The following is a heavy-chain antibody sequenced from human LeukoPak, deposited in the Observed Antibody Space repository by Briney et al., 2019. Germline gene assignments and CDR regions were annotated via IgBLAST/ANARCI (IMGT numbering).Heavy chain of an antibody. J-gene: IGHJ4*02. Sequence: GGSLRLSCAASEFTFSSYAMYWVRQAPGKGLEWVSGIFGSGGSTHYADSVKGRFTISRDNSKNTVYLQMNSLRAEDTAVYYCAKTTTGYSSGRFPGWPVDYWGQGTLVTVSS. V-gene: IGHV3-23*01. CDR1: EFTFSSYA. D-gene: IGHD6-19*01. CDR2: IFGSGGST. CDR3: AKTTTGYSSGRFPGWPVDY.